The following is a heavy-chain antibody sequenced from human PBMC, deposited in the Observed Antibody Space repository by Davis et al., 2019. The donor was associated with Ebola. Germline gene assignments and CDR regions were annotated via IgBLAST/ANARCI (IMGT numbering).Heavy chain of an antibody. CDR1: GGTFSSYA. D-gene: IGHD6-6*01. CDR2: IIPILGIA. V-gene: IGHV1-69*04. Sequence: SVKVSCKASGGTFSSYAISWVRQAPGQGLEWMGRIIPILGIANYAQKFQGRVTMTRNTSISTAYMELSRLRSDDTAVYYCARESIAARRTYYGMDVWGQGTTVTVSS. J-gene: IGHJ6*02. CDR3: ARESIAARRTYYGMDV.